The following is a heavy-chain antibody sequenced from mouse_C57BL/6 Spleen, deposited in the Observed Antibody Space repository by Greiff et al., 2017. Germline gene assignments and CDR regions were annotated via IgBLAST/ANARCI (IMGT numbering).Heavy chain of an antibody. CDR3: ARVWYYYGSSFDY. J-gene: IGHJ2*01. D-gene: IGHD1-1*01. V-gene: IGHV5-16*01. CDR1: GFTFSDYY. CDR2: INYDGSST. Sequence: EVMLVESEGGLVQPGSSMKLSCTASGFTFSDYYMAWVRQVPETGLEWVANINYDGSSTYYLASLKNRFIISRDNANNILYLQMSRLKSEDTATYYCARVWYYYGSSFDYWGQGTTLTVSS.